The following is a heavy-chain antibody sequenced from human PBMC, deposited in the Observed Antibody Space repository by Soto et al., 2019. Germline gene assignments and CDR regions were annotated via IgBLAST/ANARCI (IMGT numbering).Heavy chain of an antibody. CDR3: AREWGDWGSSPKKIDY. V-gene: IGHV3-30-3*01. Sequence: QVQLVESGGGVVQPGRSLRLSCAASGFTFSSYAMHWVRQAPGKGLEWVAVISYDGSNKYYADSVKGRFTISRDNSKNTLYLQMNSLRAEDTAVYYCAREWGDWGSSPKKIDYWGQGTLVTVSS. D-gene: IGHD6-6*01. J-gene: IGHJ4*02. CDR1: GFTFSSYA. CDR2: ISYDGSNK.